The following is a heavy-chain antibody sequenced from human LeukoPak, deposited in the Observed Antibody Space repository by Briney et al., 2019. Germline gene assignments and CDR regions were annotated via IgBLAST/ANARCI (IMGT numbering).Heavy chain of an antibody. CDR3: ARGGYYYSRSAFDI. CDR2: ISSSSSTR. V-gene: IGHV3-48*01. CDR1: GFTFSSYR. D-gene: IGHD3-22*01. Sequence: GGSLRLSCAASGFTFSSYRMNWVRQAPGKGLEGVSYISSSSSTRYYADAVKGRFTISRDNAKNSLYLQMNSLRAEDTAVYYCARGGYYYSRSAFDIWGQGTMVTVSS. J-gene: IGHJ3*02.